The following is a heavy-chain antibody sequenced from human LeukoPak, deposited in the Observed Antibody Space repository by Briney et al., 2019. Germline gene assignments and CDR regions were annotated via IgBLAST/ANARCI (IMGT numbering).Heavy chain of an antibody. V-gene: IGHV3-23*01. CDR3: AKGIELWLTYFDH. CDR2: ISGNGGST. CDR1: GFSFSIYV. Sequence: GGSLRLSCVASGFSFSIYVMNWVRQAPGTGLEWVSAISGNGGSTYYADSVAGRFTLSRDNSKNRLSLQMTRLRAEDTAVYYSAKGIELWLTYFDHWGQGTLVTASS. J-gene: IGHJ4*02. D-gene: IGHD5-18*01.